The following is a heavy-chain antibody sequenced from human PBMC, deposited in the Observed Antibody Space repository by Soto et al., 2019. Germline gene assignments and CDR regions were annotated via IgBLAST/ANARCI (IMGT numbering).Heavy chain of an antibody. D-gene: IGHD1-7*01. Sequence: EVQLVESGGDLVQPGGSLRLSCAASGFAVSSNYMTWVRQAPGKGLEWVSVIHSGGDTHYADSVRGRFTISRDNSKNTMKVQMNSRRAEDTAVYYCARGRTGTTYGGMDVWGQGTTVTVSS. J-gene: IGHJ6*02. CDR2: IHSGGDT. CDR3: ARGRTGTTYGGMDV. CDR1: GFAVSSNY. V-gene: IGHV3-66*01.